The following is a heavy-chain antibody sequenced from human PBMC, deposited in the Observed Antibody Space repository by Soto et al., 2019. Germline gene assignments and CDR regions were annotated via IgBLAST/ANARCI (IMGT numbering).Heavy chain of an antibody. V-gene: IGHV4-61*01. CDR1: GGSVSSGSYY. Sequence: QVQLQESGPGLVKPSETLSLTCTVSGGSVSSGSYYWSWIRQPPGKGLEWIGYIYYSGSTNYNPSLKSRVTISVDTFKNQFSLKLSSVTAADTAVYYCARVNRRREYYFDYWGQGTLVTVSS. CDR3: ARVNRRREYYFDY. J-gene: IGHJ4*02. CDR2: IYYSGST.